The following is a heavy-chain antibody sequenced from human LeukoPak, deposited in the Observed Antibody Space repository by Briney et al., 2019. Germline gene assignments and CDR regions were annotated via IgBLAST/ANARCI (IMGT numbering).Heavy chain of an antibody. Sequence: GGSLRLSCAASGLSFSDYWANWVRLAPGKGLEWVANMNEYGTQTNYVDSGKGRFTISRDRSKTSVYLQMDSLRVEDTAVYYCTTLSGAAIDYWGRGTLVTVSS. D-gene: IGHD6-13*01. V-gene: IGHV3-7*01. CDR1: GLSFSDYW. J-gene: IGHJ4*02. CDR2: MNEYGTQT. CDR3: TTLSGAAIDY.